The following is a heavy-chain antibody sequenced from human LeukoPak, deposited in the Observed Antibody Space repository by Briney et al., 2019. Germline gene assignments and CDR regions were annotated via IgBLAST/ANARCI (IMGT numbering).Heavy chain of an antibody. CDR2: IYTSGST. J-gene: IGHJ4*02. Sequence: PSETLSLTCTVSGGSISSYYWSWIRQPAGKGLEWIGRIYTSGSTNYNPSLKSRVTMSVDTSKNQFSLKLSSVTAADTAVYYCARAIDSYYYDSSGHVGYYFDYWGQGTLVTVSS. CDR3: ARAIDSYYYDSSGHVGYYFDY. CDR1: GGSISSYY. V-gene: IGHV4-4*07. D-gene: IGHD3-22*01.